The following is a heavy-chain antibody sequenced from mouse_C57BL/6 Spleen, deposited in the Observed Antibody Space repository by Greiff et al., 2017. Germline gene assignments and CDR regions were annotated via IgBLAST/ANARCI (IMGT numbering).Heavy chain of an antibody. J-gene: IGHJ2*01. CDR3: ARYGYGESTYYFDY. D-gene: IGHD2-2*01. Sequence: VKLMESGAELVRPGTSVKMSCKASGYTFTNYWIGWAKQRPGHGLEWIGDIYPGGGYTNYNEKFKGKATLTADKSSSTAYMQFSSLTSEDSAIYYCARYGYGESTYYFDYWGQGTTLTVSS. V-gene: IGHV1-63*01. CDR1: GYTFTNYW. CDR2: IYPGGGYT.